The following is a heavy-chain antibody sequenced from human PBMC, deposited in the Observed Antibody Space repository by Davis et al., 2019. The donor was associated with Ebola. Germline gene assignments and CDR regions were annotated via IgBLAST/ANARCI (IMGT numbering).Heavy chain of an antibody. CDR3: ARGITGTPEYYYYYGMDV. Sequence: ASVKVSCMASGYIFTSYPMHCVRHAPGQRREGLGCLIAGNGHTKYSQKFQGRVNITRDTSASTAYMELSSLRSEDTAVYYCARGITGTPEYYYYYGMDVWGQGTTVTVSS. CDR2: LIAGNGHT. D-gene: IGHD1-20*01. J-gene: IGHJ6*02. V-gene: IGHV1-3*01. CDR1: GYIFTSYP.